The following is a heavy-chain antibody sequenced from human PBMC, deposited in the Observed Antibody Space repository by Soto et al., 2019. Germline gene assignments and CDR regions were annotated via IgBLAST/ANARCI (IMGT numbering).Heavy chain of an antibody. CDR3: ATRDDTSGYV. J-gene: IGHJ2*01. V-gene: IGHV4-4*02. D-gene: IGHD3-22*01. CDR1: GGSVSTSNW. Sequence: QVQLQESGPGLVKPSGTLSLTCAVSGGSVSTSNWWTWVRQPPRKGLEWIGEISHIGSTNYSPSLKSRVSISMDKSKNQFFLNLNSVTAADTAVYYCATRDDTSGYVWGRGALVSVSS. CDR2: ISHIGST.